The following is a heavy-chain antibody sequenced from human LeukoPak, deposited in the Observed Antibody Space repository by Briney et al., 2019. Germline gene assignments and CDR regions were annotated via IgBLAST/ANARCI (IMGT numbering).Heavy chain of an antibody. CDR3: ARDELGRDFDY. Sequence: ASVKVSCKAPGYTFTSYGISWVRQAPGQGLEWMGWISAYNGNTNYAQKLQGRVTMTTGTSTSTAYMELRSLRSDDTAVYYCARDELGRDFDYWGQGTLVTVSS. J-gene: IGHJ4*02. V-gene: IGHV1-18*01. D-gene: IGHD7-27*01. CDR2: ISAYNGNT. CDR1: GYTFTSYG.